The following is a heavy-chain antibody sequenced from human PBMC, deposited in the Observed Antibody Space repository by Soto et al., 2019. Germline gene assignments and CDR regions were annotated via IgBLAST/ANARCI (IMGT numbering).Heavy chain of an antibody. V-gene: IGHV4-59*08. D-gene: IGHD3-16*01. J-gene: IGHJ4*02. CDR3: ARRGSHLDY. CDR1: GGSMYSYF. Sequence: QVQLQESGPGLVKPSETLSLTCTVSGGSMYSYFWSWIRQPPGKGLEWIGYIYYSGSTSYNPSLGSRVPISVAMSKKQFSLKLTSVTAADTAVYYCARRGSHLDYWGQGALVTVSS. CDR2: IYYSGST.